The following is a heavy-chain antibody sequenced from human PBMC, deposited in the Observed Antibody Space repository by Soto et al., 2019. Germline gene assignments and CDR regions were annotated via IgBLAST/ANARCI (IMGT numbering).Heavy chain of an antibody. Sequence: ASVKVSCKASGYIFGANYIHWVRQAPGQGLEWLGWINPHSGATNYAQKFLGRVTMSADTSASTAYMDLARLKSDDTAVYYCVSAHALGFSNWFDPWGRGTLVTVSS. V-gene: IGHV1-2*02. CDR1: GYIFGANY. D-gene: IGHD3-10*01. CDR3: VSAHALGFSNWFDP. J-gene: IGHJ5*02. CDR2: INPHSGAT.